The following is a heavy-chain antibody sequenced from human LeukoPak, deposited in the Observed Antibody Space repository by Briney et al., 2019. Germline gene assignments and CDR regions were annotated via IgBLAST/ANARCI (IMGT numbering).Heavy chain of an antibody. D-gene: IGHD2-2*01. CDR2: ITYSGYT. CDR1: GGSTRGIRGYY. CDR3: ARQGKFCTTTSCSIRDGFDI. J-gene: IGHJ3*02. Sequence: PSETLSLTCTVSGGSTRGIRGYYWNWIRQSPGRGLEWVGFITYSGYTDHNPALKSRVNISIDTSKNKFSLNLSSVTVADTAVYFCARQGKFCTTTSCSIRDGFDIWGQGTTVIVSS. V-gene: IGHV4-61*08.